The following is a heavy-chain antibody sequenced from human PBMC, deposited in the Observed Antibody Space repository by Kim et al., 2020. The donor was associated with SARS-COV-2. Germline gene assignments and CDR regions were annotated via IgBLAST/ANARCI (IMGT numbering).Heavy chain of an antibody. J-gene: IGHJ4*02. V-gene: IGHV4-34*01. CDR3: ARVLVIGKFHDY. Sequence: SETLSLTCAVYGGSFSGYYWSWIRQPPGKGLEWIGEINHSGSTNYNPSLKSRVTISVDTSKNQFSLKLSSVTAADTAVYYCARVLVIGKFHDYWGQGTLVTVSS. D-gene: IGHD3-22*01. CDR2: INHSGST. CDR1: GGSFSGYY.